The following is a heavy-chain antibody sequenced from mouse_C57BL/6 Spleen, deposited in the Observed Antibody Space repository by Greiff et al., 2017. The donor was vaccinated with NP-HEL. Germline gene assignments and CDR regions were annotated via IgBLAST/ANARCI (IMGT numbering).Heavy chain of an antibody. V-gene: IGHV2-2*01. D-gene: IGHD2-5*01. CDR1: GFSLTSYG. CDR2: IWSGGST. Sequence: VKLVESGPGLVQPSQSLSITCTVSGFSLTSYGVHWVRQSPGKGLEWLGVIWSGGSTDYNAAFISRLSISKDNSKSQVFFKMNSLQADDTAIYYCARNFDYSNYSSYAMDYWGQGTSVTVSS. CDR3: ARNFDYSNYSSYAMDY. J-gene: IGHJ4*01.